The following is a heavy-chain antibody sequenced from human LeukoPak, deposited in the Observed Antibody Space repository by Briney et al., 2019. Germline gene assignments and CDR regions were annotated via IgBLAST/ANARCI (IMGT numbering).Heavy chain of an antibody. CDR3: AKKPAGFDP. J-gene: IGHJ5*02. D-gene: IGHD1-14*01. Sequence: GGSLRLSCAASGFTFSSDAMTWVRQAPGKGLEWVSSIDGSGGFTYYADSVKGRFTISRDNSKNTLYLRMNSLRAEDTAIYYCAKKPAGFDPWGQGTLVTVSS. CDR2: IDGSGGFT. V-gene: IGHV3-23*01. CDR1: GFTFSSDA.